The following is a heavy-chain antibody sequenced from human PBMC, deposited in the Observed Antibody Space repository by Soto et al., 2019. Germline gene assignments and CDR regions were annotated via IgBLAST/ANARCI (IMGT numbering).Heavy chain of an antibody. V-gene: IGHV3-33*01. CDR2: IRYDGSER. D-gene: IGHD3-3*01. CDR1: GFLFSTYG. CDR3: ARDNFGFDY. Sequence: GGSLRLSCAASGFLFSTYGMHWVRQAPGKGLEWMTVIRYDGSERYYADSVKGRFTISRDDSKNTLYLEMSSLRAEDTAVYYCARDNFGFDYWGQGNLVTVSS. J-gene: IGHJ4*02.